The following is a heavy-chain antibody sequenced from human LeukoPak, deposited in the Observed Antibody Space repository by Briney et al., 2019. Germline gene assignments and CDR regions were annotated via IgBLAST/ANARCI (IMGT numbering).Heavy chain of an antibody. D-gene: IGHD2-15*01. CDR2: MPYSGHT. CDR1: GDYIGRINYY. V-gene: IGHV4-39*07. Sequence: PSETLSLTCTISGDYIGRINYYWGWIRQPPGKGLEWIVSMPYSGHTYYNPSLKSRVTTSIDTSKNQLSLNLKSATAADTAVYYCARDRDVDDFDSWGHGTLVTVSS. J-gene: IGHJ4*01. CDR3: ARDRDVDDFDS.